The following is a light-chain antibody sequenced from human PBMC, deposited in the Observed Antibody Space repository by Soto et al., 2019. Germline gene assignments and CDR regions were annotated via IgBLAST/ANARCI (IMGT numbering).Light chain of an antibody. CDR2: GAS. Sequence: ELVLTQSPGTLSLTPGERATLSCRASESISGPYLAWHQQRPGQAPRLLIYGASTRAAGIPDRIGGSGSGTDFALTIGRVEPDDSGVYYCQRYDCSGSTFGRGTKVEI. CDR1: ESISGPY. V-gene: IGKV3-20*01. J-gene: IGKJ4*02. CDR3: QRYDCSGST.